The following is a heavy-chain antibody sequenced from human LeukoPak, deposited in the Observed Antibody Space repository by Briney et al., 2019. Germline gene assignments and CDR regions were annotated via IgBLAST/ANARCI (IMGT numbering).Heavy chain of an antibody. Sequence: GGSLRLSCAASGFTFSSYTMNWVRQAPGKGLEWVSYISSSSSTIYYADSVKGRFTISRDNAKNTLYLQMNSLRAEDTAVYYCASYGSHDDFWSGYYLGFAPWGQGTLVTVYS. J-gene: IGHJ5*02. CDR1: GFTFSSYT. CDR3: ASYGSHDDFWSGYYLGFAP. D-gene: IGHD3-3*01. V-gene: IGHV3-48*01. CDR2: ISSSSSTI.